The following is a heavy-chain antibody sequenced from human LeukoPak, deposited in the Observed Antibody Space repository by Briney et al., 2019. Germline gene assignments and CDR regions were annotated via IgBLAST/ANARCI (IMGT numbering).Heavy chain of an antibody. V-gene: IGHV3-21*01. CDR1: GFNFSSYS. Sequence: GGSLRLSCAASGFNFSSYSMNWVRQAPGKGLEWVSYISSSTYYIYYADSVKGRFTISRDDSKNTLHLQMSSLRAEDSAVYYCGRDTFWGQGTLVTVSS. CDR3: GRDTF. CDR2: ISSSTYYI. J-gene: IGHJ4*02.